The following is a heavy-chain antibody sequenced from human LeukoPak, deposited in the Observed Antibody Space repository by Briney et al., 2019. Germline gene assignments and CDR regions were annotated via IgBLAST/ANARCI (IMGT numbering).Heavy chain of an antibody. CDR3: ARATYYYDSSGYSLNWFDP. J-gene: IGHJ5*02. CDR2: SGTT. V-gene: IGHV4-4*07. Sequence: SGTTNYNPSLKSRVTMSVDTSRNQFSLKLSSVTAADTAVYYCARATYYYDSSGYSLNWFDPWGQGTLVTVSS. D-gene: IGHD3-22*01.